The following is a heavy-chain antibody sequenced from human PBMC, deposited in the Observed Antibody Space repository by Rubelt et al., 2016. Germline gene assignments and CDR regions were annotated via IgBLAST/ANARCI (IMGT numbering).Heavy chain of an antibody. V-gene: IGHV4-59*12. CDR1: GGSISSYY. D-gene: IGHD3-10*01. CDR3: VRDGLSSGIDH. CDR2: IYYSGST. Sequence: QVQLQESGPGLVKPSETLSLTCTVSGGSISSYYWSWIRQPPGKGLEWIGYIYYSGSTYYNSSLKNRVTISADTSKNQYSRKLTSVTAADTAVYYCVRDGLSSGIDHWGQGTLVTVSS. J-gene: IGHJ4*02.